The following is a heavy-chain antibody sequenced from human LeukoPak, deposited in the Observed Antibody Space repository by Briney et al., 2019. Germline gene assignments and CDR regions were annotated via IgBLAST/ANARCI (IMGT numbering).Heavy chain of an antibody. D-gene: IGHD1-26*01. Sequence: GGSLRLSCAASGFIFSSYAIHWVRQAPGKGLEWVAFISYDGDNKHYADSVKGRFTISRDNSKNTLFLQMNNLRPEDTAVYYCASFLVGGIGENAFDIWGQGTMVTVPS. CDR2: ISYDGDNK. V-gene: IGHV3-30-3*01. CDR3: ASFLVGGIGENAFDI. J-gene: IGHJ3*02. CDR1: GFIFSSYA.